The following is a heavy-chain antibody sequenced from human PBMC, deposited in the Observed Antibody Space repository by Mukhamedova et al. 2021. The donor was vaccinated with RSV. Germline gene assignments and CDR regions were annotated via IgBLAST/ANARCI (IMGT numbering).Heavy chain of an antibody. V-gene: IGHV3-23*01. CDR2: ISGSGGST. Sequence: VRQAPGKGLEWVSAISGSGGSTYYADSVKGRFTISRDNSKNTLYLQMNSLRAEDTAVYYCARPSGYSYGLPQIDYWSQGTLVTV. CDR3: ARPSGYSYGLPQIDY. J-gene: IGHJ4*02. D-gene: IGHD5-18*01.